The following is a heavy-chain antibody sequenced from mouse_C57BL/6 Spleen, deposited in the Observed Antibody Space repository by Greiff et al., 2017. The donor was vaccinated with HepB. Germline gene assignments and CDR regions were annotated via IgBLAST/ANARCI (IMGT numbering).Heavy chain of an antibody. CDR3: TTTPTGDLYYDMDY. J-gene: IGHJ4*01. Sequence: EVQVVESGAELVRPGASVKLSCTASGFNIKDYYMHWVKQRPEHGLEWIGRIDPEDGDTEYAPKFQGKATMTADTSSNTAYLQLSSLTSEDTAVYYCTTTPTGDLYYDMDYWGQGTSVTVSS. CDR2: IDPEDGDT. CDR1: GFNIKDYY. V-gene: IGHV14-1*01. D-gene: IGHD1-1*01.